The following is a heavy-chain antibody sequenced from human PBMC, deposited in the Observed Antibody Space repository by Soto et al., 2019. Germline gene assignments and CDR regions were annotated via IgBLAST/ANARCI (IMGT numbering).Heavy chain of an antibody. CDR2: ISSTTNYI. J-gene: IGHJ4*02. CDR1: GFTFTRCS. CDR3: ARESEDLTSNFDY. Sequence: PGGSLRLSCAASGFTFTRCSMNWGRQGPGKGLEWVSSISSTTNYIYYGDSMKGRFTISRDNAKNSLYLEMNSLRAEDTAVYYCARESEDLTSNFDYWGQGTLVTVSS. V-gene: IGHV3-21*06.